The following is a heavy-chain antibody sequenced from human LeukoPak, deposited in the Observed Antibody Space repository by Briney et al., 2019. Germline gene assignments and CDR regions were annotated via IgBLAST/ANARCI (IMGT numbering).Heavy chain of an antibody. CDR1: GFTVSSNY. CDR3: ARALGVTMIDY. CDR2: IYSGGST. Sequence: GGSLRLSCAASGFTVSSNYMSWVRQAPGKGLEWVSVIYSGGSTYYADSVKGRFTISRDNSKNTLYLQMNSLRAEDTAVYYCARALGVTMIDYWGQGTLSPSPQ. V-gene: IGHV3-66*02. J-gene: IGHJ4*02. D-gene: IGHD3-22*01.